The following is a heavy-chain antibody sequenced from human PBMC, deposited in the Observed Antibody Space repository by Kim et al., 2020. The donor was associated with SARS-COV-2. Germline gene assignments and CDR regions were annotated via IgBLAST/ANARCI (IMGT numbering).Heavy chain of an antibody. Sequence: STPSNPSPKSRVTIPGDTTKYQFSLKLTSATAADSAVYYCARWGSSGYFDYWGQGTLVTLSS. V-gene: IGHV4-39*01. J-gene: IGHJ4*02. CDR3: ARWGSSGYFDY. CDR2: ST. D-gene: IGHD3-22*01.